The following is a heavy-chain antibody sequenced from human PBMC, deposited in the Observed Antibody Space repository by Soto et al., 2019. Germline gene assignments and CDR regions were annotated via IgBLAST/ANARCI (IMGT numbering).Heavy chain of an antibody. J-gene: IGHJ4*02. D-gene: IGHD2-15*01. CDR2: IWYDGSNK. Sequence: QVQLVESGGGVVQPGRSLRLSCAASGFTFSSYGMHWVRQAPGKGLEWVAVIWYDGSNKYYADSVKGRFTISRDNSKNPRYRQMNSLRAEDTAVYYCARDWGYCSGGSCYSSDYWGQGTLVPVSS. CDR1: GFTFSSYG. V-gene: IGHV3-33*01. CDR3: ARDWGYCSGGSCYSSDY.